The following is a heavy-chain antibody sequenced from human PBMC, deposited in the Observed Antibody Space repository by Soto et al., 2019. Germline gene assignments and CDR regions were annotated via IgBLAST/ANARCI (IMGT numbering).Heavy chain of an antibody. CDR3: ARGYGSGSYYYYYYYMDV. CDR2: IYYSGST. J-gene: IGHJ6*03. CDR1: GGSISSYY. Sequence: LETLSLTCTVSGGSISSYYWSWIRQPPGKGLEWIGYIYYSGSTNYNPSLKSRVTISVDTSKNQFSLKLSSVTAADTAVYYCARGYGSGSYYYYYYYMDVWGKGTTVTVSS. V-gene: IGHV4-59*01. D-gene: IGHD3-10*01.